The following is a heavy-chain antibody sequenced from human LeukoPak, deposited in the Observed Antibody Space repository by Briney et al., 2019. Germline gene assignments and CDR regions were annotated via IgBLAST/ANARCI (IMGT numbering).Heavy chain of an antibody. CDR3: ARDHYYDSSGYIPAGDASDI. V-gene: IGHV3-21*01. CDR2: ISSSSYI. D-gene: IGHD3-22*01. J-gene: IGHJ3*02. Sequence: GGSLRLSCAASGFTFSSYSMNWVRQAPGKGLEWVSSISSSSYIYYADSMKGRFTISRDNAKNSLYLQMNSLRAEDTAVYYCARDHYYDSSGYIPAGDASDIWGQGTVVTVSS. CDR1: GFTFSSYS.